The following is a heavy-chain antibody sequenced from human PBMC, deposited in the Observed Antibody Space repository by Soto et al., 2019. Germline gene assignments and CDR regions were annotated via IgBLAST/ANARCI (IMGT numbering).Heavy chain of an antibody. CDR1: GFTFRSYD. Sequence: QVPLVESGGGVVQPGGSLRLSCAASGFTFRSYDMHWVRQAPGRGLEWMGVISFDGIKRYYADSVKGRFNISRDSSKNRLYLQMNSLRPEDTAVYYCAKPIVAAGYYGMDVWGQGTTVTVSS. D-gene: IGHD6-13*01. CDR3: AKPIVAAGYYGMDV. CDR2: ISFDGIKR. V-gene: IGHV3-30*18. J-gene: IGHJ6*02.